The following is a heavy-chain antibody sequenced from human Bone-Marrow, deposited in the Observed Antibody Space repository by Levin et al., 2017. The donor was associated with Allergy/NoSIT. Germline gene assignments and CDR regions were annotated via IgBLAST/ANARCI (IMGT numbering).Heavy chain of an antibody. D-gene: IGHD3-9*01. J-gene: IGHJ4*02. V-gene: IGHV3-11*05. Sequence: PGGSLRLSCAASGFTFSDYYMSWIRQAPGKGLECVSYISSSSSYTKYADSVKGRFTISRDNAKNSPYLQMNSLRAEDTAVYYCARDPEEHTLLRYFDYWGQGTLVTVSS. CDR1: GFTFSDYY. CDR3: ARDPEEHTLLRYFDY. CDR2: ISSSSSYT.